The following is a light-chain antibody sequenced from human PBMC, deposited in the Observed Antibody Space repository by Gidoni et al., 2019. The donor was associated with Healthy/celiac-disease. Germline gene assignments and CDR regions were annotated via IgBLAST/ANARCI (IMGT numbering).Light chain of an antibody. J-gene: IGKJ1*01. CDR3: QQYNTYSWT. CDR2: DAS. Sequence: DLQMTQSPSTLSASVGDRVTITCRASQSISSWLAWYQHKPGKAPQLLIYDASSLKSGVPSRFSGSGSGTEFTLTFSSLQPDDFATYYCQQYNTYSWTFGQGTKVEIK. CDR1: QSISSW. V-gene: IGKV1-5*01.